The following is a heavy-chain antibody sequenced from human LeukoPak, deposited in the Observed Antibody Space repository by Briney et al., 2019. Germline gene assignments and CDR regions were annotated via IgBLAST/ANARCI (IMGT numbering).Heavy chain of an antibody. V-gene: IGHV3-13*01. J-gene: IGHJ4*02. CDR1: GFTFSSYD. D-gene: IGHD3-10*01. CDR2: IGTAGDT. CDR3: ARGQSTYYYGSGSYDYFDY. Sequence: GGSLRLSCAATGFTFSSYDMHWVRQATGKGLEWVSAIGTAGDTYYPGSVKGRFTISRENAKNSLYLQMNSLRAGDTAVYYCARGQSTYYYGSGSYDYFDYWGQGTLVTVSS.